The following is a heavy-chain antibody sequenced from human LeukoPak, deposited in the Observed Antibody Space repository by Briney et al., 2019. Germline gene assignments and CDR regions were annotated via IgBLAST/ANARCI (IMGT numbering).Heavy chain of an antibody. CDR2: IYYSGST. Sequence: SETLSLTCTVSGGSVSSGSYYWSWIRQPPGKGLEWIGYIYYSGSTNYNPSLKSRVTISVDTSKNQFSLKLSSVTAADTAVYYCARDLSPENPYYYYG. CDR3: ARDLSPENPYYYYG. V-gene: IGHV4-61*01. J-gene: IGHJ6*01. CDR1: GGSVSSGSYY.